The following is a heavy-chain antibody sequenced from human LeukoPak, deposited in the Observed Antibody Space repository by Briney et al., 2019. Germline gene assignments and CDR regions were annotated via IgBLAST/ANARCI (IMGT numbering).Heavy chain of an antibody. V-gene: IGHV4-59*01. CDR1: GGSISSYY. CDR2: IYYSGNT. J-gene: IGHJ4*02. Sequence: PSETLSLTYIVSGGSISSYYWSWIRQPPGKGLEWIGYIYYSGNTNFNPSLKSRVTISLDTSKNQFSLKLSSVTAADTAVYYCARDLGDYFDYWGQGTLVTVSS. CDR3: ARDLGDYFDY. D-gene: IGHD2-15*01.